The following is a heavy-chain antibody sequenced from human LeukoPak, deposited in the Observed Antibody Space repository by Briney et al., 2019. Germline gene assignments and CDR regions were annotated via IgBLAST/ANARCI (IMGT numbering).Heavy chain of an antibody. CDR3: AREALGVLYYYYYMDV. D-gene: IGHD7-27*01. V-gene: IGHV3-30*01. Sequence: PGGSLRLSCAASGFTFSSYAMHWVRQAPGKGLEWVAVISYDGSNKYYADSVKGRFTISRDNSKNTLYLQMNSLRAEDTAVYYCAREALGVLYYYYYMDVWGKGTTVTVSS. J-gene: IGHJ6*03. CDR1: GFTFSSYA. CDR2: ISYDGSNK.